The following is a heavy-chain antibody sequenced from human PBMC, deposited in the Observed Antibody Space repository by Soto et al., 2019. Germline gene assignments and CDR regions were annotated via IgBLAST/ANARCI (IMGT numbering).Heavy chain of an antibody. Sequence: QVQMVQSGAEVKKPGSSVKVSCKASGDTFTIFAIRWVRQAPGQGLEWMGGIIPTIGTTNYAQRFQGRITITGDESTGTAYMQLSSLKSEDTAVYYCARDLGSGYDPGDYWGQGTLVTVSS. CDR1: GDTFTIFA. CDR3: ARDLGSGYDPGDY. J-gene: IGHJ4*02. V-gene: IGHV1-69*12. CDR2: IIPTIGTT. D-gene: IGHD5-12*01.